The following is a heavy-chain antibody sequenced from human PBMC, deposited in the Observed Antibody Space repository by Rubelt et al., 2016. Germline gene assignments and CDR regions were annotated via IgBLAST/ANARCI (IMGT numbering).Heavy chain of an antibody. V-gene: IGHV3-30*04. CDR3: ARLFTQRGYSGYDFYYGMDV. Sequence: RSLRLSCAASGFTFSDYAMHWVRQAPGKGLEWVAVISFDGSNEYYADSVKGRFTISRDSSKNTLYLQMNSLRAEDTAVYYCARLFTQRGYSGYDFYYGMDVWAKGPRSPSP. CDR1: GFTFSDYA. J-gene: IGHJ6*02. CDR2: ISFDGSNE. D-gene: IGHD5-12*01.